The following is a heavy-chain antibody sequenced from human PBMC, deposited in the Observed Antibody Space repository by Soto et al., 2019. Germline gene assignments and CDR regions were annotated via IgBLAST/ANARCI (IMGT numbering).Heavy chain of an antibody. J-gene: IGHJ4*02. Sequence: GGSLRLSCAASGFTFSSYGMHWVRQAPGKGLEWVAVISYDGSNKYYADSVKGRFTISRDNSKNTLYLQMNSLRAEDTAVYYCAKDLMDSGYGFDYWGQGTLVTVSS. CDR1: GFTFSSYG. D-gene: IGHD5-12*01. CDR3: AKDLMDSGYGFDY. V-gene: IGHV3-30*18. CDR2: ISYDGSNK.